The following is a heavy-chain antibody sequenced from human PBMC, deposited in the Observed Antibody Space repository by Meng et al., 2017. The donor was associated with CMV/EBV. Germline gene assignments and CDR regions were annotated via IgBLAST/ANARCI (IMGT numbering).Heavy chain of an antibody. J-gene: IGHJ4*02. V-gene: IGHV3-21*01. CDR3: ARVGYSSSSY. CDR2: ISSSSSYI. Sequence: GESLKISCAASGFTFSSYSMNWVRQAPGKGLEWVSSISSSSSYIYYADSVKGRFTISRDNAKNSLYLQMNSLRAEDTALYYCARVGYSSSSYWGQGTLVTVSS. D-gene: IGHD6-13*01. CDR1: GFTFSSYS.